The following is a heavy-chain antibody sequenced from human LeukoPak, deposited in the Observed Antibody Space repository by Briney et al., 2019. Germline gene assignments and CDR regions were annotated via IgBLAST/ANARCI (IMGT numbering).Heavy chain of an antibody. CDR3: ARESAEDSYPRDYYYGMDV. J-gene: IGHJ6*02. D-gene: IGHD5-18*01. V-gene: IGHV1-46*01. CDR2: INPSGGST. CDR1: GYTFTSYY. Sequence: WASVKVSCKASGYTFTSYYMHWVRQAPGQGLEWMGIINPSGGSTSYAQKFQGRVTMTRDTSTSTVYMELSSLRSEDTAVYYCARESAEDSYPRDYYYGMDVWGQGTTVTVSS.